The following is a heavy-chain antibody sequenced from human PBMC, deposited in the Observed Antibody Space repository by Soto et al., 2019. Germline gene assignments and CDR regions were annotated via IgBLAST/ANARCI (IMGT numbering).Heavy chain of an antibody. D-gene: IGHD1-26*01. CDR1: GFTFSSYA. CDR2: ISYDGSNK. V-gene: IGHV3-30-3*01. J-gene: IGHJ4*02. Sequence: QVQLVESGGGVVQPGRSLRLSCAASGFTFSSYAMHWVRQAPGKGLEWVAVISYDGSNKYYADSVKGRFTISRDNSKNTLYLQMNSLRAEDTAVYYCARDSAVGATSPRAFAYWGQGTLVTVSS. CDR3: ARDSAVGATSPRAFAY.